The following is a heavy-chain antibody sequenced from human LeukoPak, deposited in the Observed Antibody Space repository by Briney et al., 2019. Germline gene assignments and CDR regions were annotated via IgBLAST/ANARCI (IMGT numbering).Heavy chain of an antibody. V-gene: IGHV1-18*04. D-gene: IGHD2-2*01. CDR3: ARASRQLLLYYFDY. Sequence: ASVKVSCKASGYTFTSYYMHWVRQAPGQGLEWMGWISAYNGNTDYAQKLQGRVTMTTDTSTSTAYMELRSLRSDDTAVYYCARASRQLLLYYFDYWGQGTLVTVSS. CDR2: ISAYNGNT. J-gene: IGHJ4*02. CDR1: GYTFTSYY.